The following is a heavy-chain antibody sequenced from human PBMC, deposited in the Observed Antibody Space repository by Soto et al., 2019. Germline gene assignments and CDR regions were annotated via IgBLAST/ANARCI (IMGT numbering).Heavy chain of an antibody. V-gene: IGHV1-18*04. CDR2: ISVYNGDT. CDR3: ARTGPYYNDTTGYYPFMFHY. Sequence: QVQLVQSGAELRKPGASVRVSCQASGYTFTSFGISWVRQARGQGLEWLGWISVYNGDTESPQSLQGKVTLTTDTSTSTAYLELRSLRSDVSAVYYCARTGPYYNDTTGYYPFMFHYWGQGSRVTVSS. D-gene: IGHD3-22*01. CDR1: GYTFTSFG. J-gene: IGHJ4*02.